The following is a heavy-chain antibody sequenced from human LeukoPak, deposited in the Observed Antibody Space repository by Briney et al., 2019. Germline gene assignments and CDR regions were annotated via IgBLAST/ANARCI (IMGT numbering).Heavy chain of an antibody. CDR3: ARSLDDFWSGYYDY. Sequence: GGSLRLSCAASGFTVSSYWMSWVRQAPGKGLEWVANIKQDGSEKYYVGSVKGRFTISKDDAKNSLYLQMNSLRVEDTAVYYCARSLDDFWSGYYDYWGQGTLVTVSS. D-gene: IGHD3-3*01. CDR2: IKQDGSEK. V-gene: IGHV3-7*01. J-gene: IGHJ4*02. CDR1: GFTVSSYW.